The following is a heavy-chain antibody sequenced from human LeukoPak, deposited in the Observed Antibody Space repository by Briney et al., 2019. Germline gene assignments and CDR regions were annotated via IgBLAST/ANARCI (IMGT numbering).Heavy chain of an antibody. J-gene: IGHJ4*02. D-gene: IGHD1-7*01. V-gene: IGHV3-7*01. CDR3: AREDDWNYEDY. Sequence: GSLRLSCAASGFTFSNYWMSWVRQAPGKGLEWVANIKQDGSEKYYVNSVKGRFTISRDNAKSSLYLQMNSLRAEDTAIYYCAREDDWNYEDYWGQGTLVTVSS. CDR1: GFTFSNYW. CDR2: IKQDGSEK.